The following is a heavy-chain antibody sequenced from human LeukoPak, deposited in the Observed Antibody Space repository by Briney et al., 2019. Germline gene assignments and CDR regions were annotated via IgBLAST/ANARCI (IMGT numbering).Heavy chain of an antibody. CDR2: INHSGST. CDR3: ARGRQLERLAFGKEGSAFDY. J-gene: IGHJ4*02. CDR1: GGSFSGYY. D-gene: IGHD1-1*01. Sequence: PSETLSLTCAVYGGSFSGYYWSWIRQPPGKGLEWIGEINHSGSTNYNPSLKSRVTISVDTSKNQFSLKLSSVTAADTAVYYCARGRQLERLAFGKEGSAFDYWGQGTLVTVSS. V-gene: IGHV4-34*01.